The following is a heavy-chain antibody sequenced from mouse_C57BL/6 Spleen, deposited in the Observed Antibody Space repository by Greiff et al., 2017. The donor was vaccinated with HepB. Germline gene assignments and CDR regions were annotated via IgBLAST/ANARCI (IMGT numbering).Heavy chain of an antibody. CDR3: ARRDGSRYYAMDY. Sequence: QVQLKQPGAELVKPGASVKLSCKASGYTFTSYWMHWVKQRPGRGLEWIGRIDPNSGGTKYNEKFKSKATLTVDKPSSTAYMQLSSLTSEDSAVYYCARRDGSRYYAMDYWGQGTSVTVSS. J-gene: IGHJ4*01. CDR1: GYTFTSYW. V-gene: IGHV1-72*01. D-gene: IGHD1-1*01. CDR2: IDPNSGGT.